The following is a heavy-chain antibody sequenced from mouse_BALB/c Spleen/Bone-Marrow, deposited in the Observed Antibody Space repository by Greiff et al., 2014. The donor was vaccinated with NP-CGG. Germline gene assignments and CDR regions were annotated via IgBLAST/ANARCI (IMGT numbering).Heavy chain of an antibody. V-gene: IGHV1-4*02. J-gene: IGHJ4*01. CDR2: INPSSGYT. D-gene: IGHD2-4*01. Sequence: QVQLQQSAAELARPGASVKMSCKTSGYTFTYYTMHWVKQRPGQGLEWIGYINPSSGYTDYNQKFKDKTTLTTDKSSSTAYLQLSSLTSEDSAVYYCVRENYDYDGDAMDYWGQGTSVPVSS. CDR1: GYTFTYYT. CDR3: VRENYDYDGDAMDY.